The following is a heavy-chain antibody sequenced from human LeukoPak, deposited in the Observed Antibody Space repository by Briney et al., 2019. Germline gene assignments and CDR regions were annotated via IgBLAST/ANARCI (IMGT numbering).Heavy chain of an antibody. CDR2: IYYSGST. CDR1: GGSISSYY. CDR3: ARDMSTSTWGS. Sequence: SETLSLTCTVSGGSISSYYWSWIRQPPGKGLEWIGYIYYSGSTSYNPSLKSRVTISVDTSKNQFSLKLSSVTAADTAVYYCARDMSTSTWGSWGQGTLVTVSS. J-gene: IGHJ4*02. D-gene: IGHD3-16*01. V-gene: IGHV4-59*12.